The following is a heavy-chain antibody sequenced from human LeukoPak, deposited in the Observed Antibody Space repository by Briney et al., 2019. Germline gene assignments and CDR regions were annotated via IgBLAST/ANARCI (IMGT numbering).Heavy chain of an antibody. V-gene: IGHV3-9*01. Sequence: GRSLRLSCAASGFTFDDYAMHWVRQAPGKGLEWVSGISWNSGSIGYADSVKGRFTISRDNAKNSLYLQMNSLRAEDTALYYCAKGQQLADDAFDIWGQGTMVTVSS. D-gene: IGHD6-13*01. CDR3: AKGQQLADDAFDI. CDR1: GFTFDDYA. J-gene: IGHJ3*02. CDR2: ISWNSGSI.